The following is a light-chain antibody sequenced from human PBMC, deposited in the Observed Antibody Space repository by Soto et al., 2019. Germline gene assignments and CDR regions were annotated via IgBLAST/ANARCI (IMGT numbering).Light chain of an antibody. CDR3: LQHNSYPYT. CDR1: QGIRNY. Sequence: DIQMTQSPFSLSASVGDRVTITCRASQGIRNYLGWFQQKPGEAPKRLIHATSSLEGGVPSRFSGSGSGTEFTLTISSPQPEDFATYYCLQHNSYPYTFGQGTKLEIK. J-gene: IGKJ2*01. CDR2: ATS. V-gene: IGKV1-17*01.